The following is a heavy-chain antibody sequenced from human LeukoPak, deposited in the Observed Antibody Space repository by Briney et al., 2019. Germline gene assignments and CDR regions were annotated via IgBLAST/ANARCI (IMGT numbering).Heavy chain of an antibody. J-gene: IGHJ4*02. CDR1: GYTFTVYY. CDR3: ARGGYGGSYSGY. CDR2: INPNSGGT. D-gene: IGHD4-23*01. Sequence: ASVKVSCKASGYTFTVYYIHWVRQAPGQGLEWMGWINPNSGGTNYAQKFQGRVTMTRDTSISTAYMELSRLRSDDTAVYYCARGGYGGSYSGYWGQGTLVTVSS. V-gene: IGHV1-2*02.